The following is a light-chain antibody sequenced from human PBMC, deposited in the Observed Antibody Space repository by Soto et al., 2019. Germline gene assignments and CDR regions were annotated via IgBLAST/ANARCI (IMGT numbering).Light chain of an antibody. V-gene: IGKV3-20*01. CDR1: QTVSITY. J-gene: IGKJ5*01. Sequence: PVYSATLSCRALQTVSITYLTWYQQKPGQAPRLLIFGASKRATGIPDRFSGSGSGRDFTLTISGLEPEDFAVYYCQQYGSSPLISFGQGTRLEIK. CDR2: GAS. CDR3: QQYGSSPLIS.